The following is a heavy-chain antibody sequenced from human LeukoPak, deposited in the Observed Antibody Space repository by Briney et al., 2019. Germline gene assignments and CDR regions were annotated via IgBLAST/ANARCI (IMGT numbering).Heavy chain of an antibody. Sequence: SVKVFCKASGGTFSSYAISWVRQAPGQGLEWMGGIIPIFGTANYAQKFQGRVTITADESTSTAYMELSSLRSEDTAVYYCARDQSSSSWAFDYWGQGTLVTVSS. V-gene: IGHV1-69*01. J-gene: IGHJ4*02. CDR3: ARDQSSSSWAFDY. D-gene: IGHD6-13*01. CDR2: IIPIFGTA. CDR1: GGTFSSYA.